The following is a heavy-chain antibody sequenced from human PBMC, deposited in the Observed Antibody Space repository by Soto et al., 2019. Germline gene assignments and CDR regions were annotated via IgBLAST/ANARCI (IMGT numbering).Heavy chain of an antibody. Sequence: EVQLLESGGGLVQPGGSLRLSCAASGFTFSSYAMSWVRQAPGKGLEWVSAISGSGGSTYYADSVKGRFTISRDNSKNTLYLQMNSLGAEDTAVYYCATVLDGQHLGDGDYWGRGTLVTVAA. CDR2: ISGSGGST. CDR3: ATVLDGQHLGDGDY. D-gene: IGHD6-13*01. J-gene: IGHJ4*02. V-gene: IGHV3-23*01. CDR1: GFTFSSYA.